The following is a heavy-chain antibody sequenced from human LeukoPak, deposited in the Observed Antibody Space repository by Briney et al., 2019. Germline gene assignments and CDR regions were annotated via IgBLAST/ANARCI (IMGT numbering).Heavy chain of an antibody. J-gene: IGHJ4*02. V-gene: IGHV4-39*07. CDR1: SGSISTSNYY. CDR2: IFYSGST. CDR3: ARIAAAGSY. Sequence: SETLSLTCTVSSGSISTSNYYWGWVRQPPGKALEWIGNIFYSGSTYYNPSLKSRFTISVDTSKNQFSLKLSSVTAADTAVYYCARIAAAGSYWGQGTLVTVSS. D-gene: IGHD6-13*01.